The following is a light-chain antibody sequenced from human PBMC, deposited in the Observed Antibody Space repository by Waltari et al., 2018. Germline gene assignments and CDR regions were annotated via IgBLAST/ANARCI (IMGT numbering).Light chain of an antibody. CDR2: DAF. Sequence: IVLTQSPATLSLSPGERATLSCRASQSVSSYLAWYQQKRGQAPRLLIYDAFNRAPGIPARFRGSGSGTDFTLTISSLEPEDFAVYYCQQRSSWPSITFGQGTPLEIK. V-gene: IGKV3-11*01. J-gene: IGKJ5*01. CDR1: QSVSSY. CDR3: QQRSSWPSIT.